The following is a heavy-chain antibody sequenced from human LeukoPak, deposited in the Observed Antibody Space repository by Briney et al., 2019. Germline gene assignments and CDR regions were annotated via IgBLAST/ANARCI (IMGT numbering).Heavy chain of an antibody. CDR1: GFTFSTYC. Sequence: GGSLRLSCAASGFTFSTYCMHWVRQAPGKGPMWVSRICPDGTVTNYADSVKARFIISRDNARNTVYLQMNSLRVEDTAVYYCARLELPWGQGTLVTVSS. CDR3: ARLELP. D-gene: IGHD1-26*01. V-gene: IGHV3-74*01. CDR2: ICPDGTVT. J-gene: IGHJ5*02.